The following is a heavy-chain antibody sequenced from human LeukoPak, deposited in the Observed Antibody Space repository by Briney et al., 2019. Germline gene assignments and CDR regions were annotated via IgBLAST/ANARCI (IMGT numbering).Heavy chain of an antibody. CDR1: GFTFSSNW. CDR2: INQGGSEK. J-gene: IGHJ4*02. D-gene: IGHD4-11*01. Sequence: GGSLRLSCAASGFTFSSNWMGWVRQAPGKGLEWVANINQGGSEKYYVDSVKGRFTISRDNAKNSVYLQINSLTADDTAVYYCARPSNKGSSAYWGQGTLVTVSS. V-gene: IGHV3-7*01. CDR3: ARPSNKGSSAY.